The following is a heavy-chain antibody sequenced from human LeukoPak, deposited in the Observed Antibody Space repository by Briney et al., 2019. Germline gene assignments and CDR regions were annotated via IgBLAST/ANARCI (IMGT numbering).Heavy chain of an antibody. CDR1: GFRFDDHG. CDR3: ATYSSSNGREFQY. CDR2: TNWNGGTT. Sequence: GGSLRLSCAASGFRFDDHGMNWVRQAPGKGLEWVSGTNWNGGTTGYVDSVKGRFTISRDNAKNSLYLQMNSLRAEDTAVYYCATYSSSNGREFQYWGQGTLVTVSS. D-gene: IGHD2-2*01. V-gene: IGHV3-20*04. J-gene: IGHJ1*01.